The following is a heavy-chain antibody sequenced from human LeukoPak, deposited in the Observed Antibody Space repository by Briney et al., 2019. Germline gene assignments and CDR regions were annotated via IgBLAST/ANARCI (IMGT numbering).Heavy chain of an antibody. D-gene: IGHD2-15*01. CDR1: GFTFSSYS. V-gene: IGHV3-48*04. CDR3: ARESLGYCSGSTCYYFYMDF. Sequence: GGSLRLSCAASGFTFSSYSMNWVRQAPGKGLEWLSYISGSSSTIYYADSVKGRFTISRDNAKNSLYLQMDSLRAEDTAVYYCARESLGYCSGSTCYYFYMDFWGKGTTVTVYS. J-gene: IGHJ6*03. CDR2: ISGSSSTI.